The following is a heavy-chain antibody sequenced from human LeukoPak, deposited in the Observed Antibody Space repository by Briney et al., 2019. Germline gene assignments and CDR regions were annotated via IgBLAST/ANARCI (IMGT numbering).Heavy chain of an antibody. CDR1: GFTFSSYA. V-gene: IGHV3-30*04. CDR3: ARDSGGIYGSGSYSSGFDY. Sequence: GGSLRLSCAASGFTFSSYAMHWVRQAPGKGLGWVAVISYDGSNKYYADSVKGRFTISRDNSKNTLYLQMNSLRAEDTAVYYCARDSGGIYGSGSYSSGFDYWGQGTLVTVSS. J-gene: IGHJ4*02. CDR2: ISYDGSNK. D-gene: IGHD3-10*01.